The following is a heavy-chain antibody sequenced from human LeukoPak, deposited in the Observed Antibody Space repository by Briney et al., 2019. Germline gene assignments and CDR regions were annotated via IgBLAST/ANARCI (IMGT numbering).Heavy chain of an antibody. V-gene: IGHV4-59*01. CDR2: IYYSGST. CDR3: ARVPRQGQLPEIHFDY. CDR1: GGSSSSYC. Sequence: KPSETLSLTCTVSGGSSSSYCWSWIRQPPGKGLEWIGYIYYSGSTNYNPSLKSRVTISVDTSKNQFSLKLSSVTAADTAVYYCARVPRQGQLPEIHFDYWGQGTLVTVSS. D-gene: IGHD2-2*01. J-gene: IGHJ4*02.